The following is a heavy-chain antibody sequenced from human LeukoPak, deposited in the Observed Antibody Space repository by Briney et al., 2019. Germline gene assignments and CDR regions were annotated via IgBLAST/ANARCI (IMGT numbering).Heavy chain of an antibody. CDR3: AKPRDGHNYDFDY. J-gene: IGHJ4*02. V-gene: IGHV3-23*01. CDR2: ISTSGGST. Sequence: GGSLRLSCAASGFSFSSYNMNWVRQAPGKGLEWVSGISTSGGSTYYADSVKGRFTISRDNSKNTLNLQMNSLRAEDTAVYYCAKPRDGHNYDFDYWGQATLVTVSS. CDR1: GFSFSSYN. D-gene: IGHD5-24*01.